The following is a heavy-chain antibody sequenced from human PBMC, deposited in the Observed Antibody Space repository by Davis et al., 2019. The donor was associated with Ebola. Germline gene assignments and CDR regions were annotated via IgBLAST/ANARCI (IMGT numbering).Heavy chain of an antibody. CDR3: VKGWLVHDF. CDR2: IKSNGDSA. Sequence: GGSLRLSCSASAFTFSNSGMHRVRQAPGKGLESVSAIKSNGDSANSADSVKGRFTVSRDNSKNTVYLQMTRLKVEDTAVYYCVKGWLVHDFWGQGTLVTVSS. J-gene: IGHJ4*02. V-gene: IGHV3-64D*08. CDR1: AFTFSNSG. D-gene: IGHD6-6*01.